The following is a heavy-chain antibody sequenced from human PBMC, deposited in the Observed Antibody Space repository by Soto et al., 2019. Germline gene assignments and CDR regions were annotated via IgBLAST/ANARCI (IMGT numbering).Heavy chain of an antibody. J-gene: IGHJ4*02. V-gene: IGHV5-51*01. CDR2: IYPGDSDT. Sequence: PGESLKISCKGSGYSFTTFWIGWVRQVPGKGLEWMGIIYPGDSDTRYSPSFQGQVTLSADKSISTAYLQWTSLKASDTAVYFCARLGSGGSYLGPSDYWGQGTLVTVSS. CDR3: ARLGSGGSYLGPSDY. D-gene: IGHD1-26*01. CDR1: GYSFTTFW.